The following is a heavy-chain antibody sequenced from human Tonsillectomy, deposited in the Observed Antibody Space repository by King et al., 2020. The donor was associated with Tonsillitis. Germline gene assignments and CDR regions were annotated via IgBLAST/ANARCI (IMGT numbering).Heavy chain of an antibody. D-gene: IGHD4-23*01. CDR2: ISTYNGNT. Sequence: VQLVESGAEVKKPGASVKVSCKASGYSFTSYSISWVRQAPGQGLEWMGWISTYNGNTNYAQKLQGRVTMTTDPSTSTAYMELRSLRSDDTAVYYCARHPYGGNSPWYFDLWGRGTLVTVSS. V-gene: IGHV1-18*04. CDR1: GYSFTSYS. CDR3: ARHPYGGNSPWYFDL. J-gene: IGHJ2*01.